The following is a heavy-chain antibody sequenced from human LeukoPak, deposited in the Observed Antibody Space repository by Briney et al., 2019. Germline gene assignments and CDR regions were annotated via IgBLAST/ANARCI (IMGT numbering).Heavy chain of an antibody. CDR3: AKLTAYGGSSGAFDY. D-gene: IGHD4-23*01. V-gene: IGHV3-9*01. J-gene: IGHJ4*02. CDR1: GFTFDDYA. Sequence: PGGSLRLSCAASGFTFDDYAMHWVRQAPGKGLEWVSGISWNSGCIGYADSVKGRFTISRDNAKNSLYLQMNSLRAEDTALYYCAKLTAYGGSSGAFDYWGQGTLVTVSS. CDR2: ISWNSGCI.